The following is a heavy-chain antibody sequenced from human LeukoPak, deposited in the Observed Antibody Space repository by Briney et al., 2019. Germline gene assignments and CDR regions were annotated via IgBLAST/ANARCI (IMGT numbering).Heavy chain of an antibody. CDR2: FDPEDGET. CDR1: GYTLTELS. CDR3: ATGGYSYGLIDY. V-gene: IGHV1-24*01. Sequence: GASVKVSCKVSGYTLTELSMHWVRQAPGKGLEWMGGFDPEDGETIYAQKFQGRVTMTEDTSTDTAYMELSSLRSEDTAVYYRATGGYSYGLIDYWGQGTLVTVSS. J-gene: IGHJ4*02. D-gene: IGHD5-18*01.